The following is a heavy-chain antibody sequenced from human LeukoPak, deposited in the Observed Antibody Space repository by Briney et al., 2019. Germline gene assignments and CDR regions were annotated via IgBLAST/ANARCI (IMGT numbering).Heavy chain of an antibody. J-gene: IGHJ5*02. D-gene: IGHD2-21*02. Sequence: SETLSLTCAVYGGSFSGYYWSWIRQHPGKGLEWIGYIYYSGSTYYNPSLKSRVTISVDTSKNQFSLKLSSVTAADTAVYYCARVRCGGDCSDNWFDPWGQGTLVTVSS. CDR2: IYYSGST. CDR1: GGSFSGYY. V-gene: IGHV4-31*11. CDR3: ARVRCGGDCSDNWFDP.